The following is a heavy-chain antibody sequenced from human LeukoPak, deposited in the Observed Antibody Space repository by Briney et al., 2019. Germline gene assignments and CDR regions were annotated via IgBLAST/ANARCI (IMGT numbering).Heavy chain of an antibody. CDR3: ARLPRKRFLEWLSLGAFDI. Sequence: SETLSLTCAVYGGSFSGYYWSWIRQPPGKGLEWIGEINHSGSTNYNPSLKSRVTISVDTSKNQFSLKLSSVTAADTAVYYCARLPRKRFLEWLSLGAFDIWGQGTMVTVSS. CDR1: GGSFSGYY. J-gene: IGHJ3*02. D-gene: IGHD3-3*01. V-gene: IGHV4-34*01. CDR2: INHSGST.